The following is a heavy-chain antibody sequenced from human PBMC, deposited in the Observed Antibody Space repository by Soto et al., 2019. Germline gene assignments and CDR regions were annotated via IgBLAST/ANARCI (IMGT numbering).Heavy chain of an antibody. CDR3: AREGGVLNWFDP. Sequence: GESLKISCKGCGYSFTSYWIDWVRQMPGKGLEWMGIIYPGDSDTRYSPSFQGQVTISVDKSISPAYLQWSSLEASDTAIYYCAREGGVLNWFDPWGQGTLVTVSS. J-gene: IGHJ5*02. CDR1: GYSFTSYW. CDR2: IYPGDSDT. D-gene: IGHD3-16*01. V-gene: IGHV5-51*01.